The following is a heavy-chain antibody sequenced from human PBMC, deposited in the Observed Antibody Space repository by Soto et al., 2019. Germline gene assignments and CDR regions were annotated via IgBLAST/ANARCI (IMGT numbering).Heavy chain of an antibody. D-gene: IGHD3-16*02. CDR3: ARSPRVRLGELSLYYYYGMDV. CDR1: GFTFSSYD. Sequence: GGSLRLSCAASGFTFSSYDMHWVRQATGKGLEWVSAIGTAGDTYYPGSVKGRFTISRENAKNSLYLQMNSLRAGDTAVYYCARSPRVRLGELSLYYYYGMDVWGQGTTVTVSS. V-gene: IGHV3-13*01. CDR2: IGTAGDT. J-gene: IGHJ6*02.